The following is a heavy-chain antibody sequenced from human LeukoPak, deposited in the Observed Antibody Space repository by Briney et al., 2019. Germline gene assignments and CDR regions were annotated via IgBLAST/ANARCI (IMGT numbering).Heavy chain of an antibody. D-gene: IGHD3-22*01. CDR3: TTSGYYDSSGKDY. Sequence: PGGSLRLSCAASRFTFSNAWMSWVRQAPGKGLEWVGRIKSKTDGGTTDYAAPVKGRFTISRDDSKNTLYLQMNSLKTEDTAVYYCTTSGYYDSSGKDYWGQGTLVTVSS. J-gene: IGHJ4*02. CDR1: RFTFSNAW. CDR2: IKSKTDGGTT. V-gene: IGHV3-15*01.